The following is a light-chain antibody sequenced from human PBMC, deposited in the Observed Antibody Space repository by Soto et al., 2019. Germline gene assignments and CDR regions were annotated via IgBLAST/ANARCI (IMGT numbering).Light chain of an antibody. Sequence: ALTQPASVSGSPGQSITISCTGTSSDVGSYNLVSWYQQHPGKAPKLMIYEGSKRPSGVSNRFSGSKSGNTASLTISGLQAEDEADYYCCSYAGSSTSLVYVFGTGTKVTVL. CDR1: SSDVGSYNL. V-gene: IGLV2-23*01. J-gene: IGLJ1*01. CDR2: EGS. CDR3: CSYAGSSTSLVYV.